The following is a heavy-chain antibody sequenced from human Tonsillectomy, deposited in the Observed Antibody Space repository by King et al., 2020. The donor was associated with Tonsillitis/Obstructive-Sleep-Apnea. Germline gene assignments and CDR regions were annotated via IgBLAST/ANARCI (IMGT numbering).Heavy chain of an antibody. CDR1: GFSLSNARMG. CDR2: IFSNDEK. D-gene: IGHD2-8*01. V-gene: IGHV2-26*01. CDR3: ARGYCTNGVCYVDAFDI. J-gene: IGHJ3*02. Sequence: VTLKESGPVLVKPTETLTLTCTVSGFSLSNARMGVSWIRQPPGKTLEWLAHIFSNDEKSYSTSLKSRLTISKDTSQSQVVLTMTNMDHVDTATYYCARGYCTNGVCYVDAFDIWGQGTMVTVSS.